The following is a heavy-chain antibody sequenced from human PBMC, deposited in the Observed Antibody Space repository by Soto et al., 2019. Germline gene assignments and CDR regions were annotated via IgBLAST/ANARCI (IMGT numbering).Heavy chain of an antibody. D-gene: IGHD3-10*01. CDR1: GGSISSINDY. CDR2: IYYSGSS. CDR3: ATHESYASGSYS. V-gene: IGHV4-39*01. J-gene: IGHJ5*01. Sequence: PSETLSLTCTVSGGSISSINDYWGWIRQPPGKGLEWIGSIYYSGSSYYNPSLKSRVTISVDTSKNQFSLKLNSVTAADTAVYYCATHESYASGSYSSGHGTLLTVSS.